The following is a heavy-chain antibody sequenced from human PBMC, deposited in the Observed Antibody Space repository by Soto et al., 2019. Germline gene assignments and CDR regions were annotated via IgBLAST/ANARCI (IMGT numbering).Heavy chain of an antibody. D-gene: IGHD6-13*01. J-gene: IGHJ4*02. CDR3: ARGIAAAGPSWRNDY. Sequence: SVKVSCKASGGTFSSYAISWVRQAPGQGLEWMGGIIPIFGTANYAQKFQGRVTITADESTSTAYMELSSLRSEDTAVYYCARGIAAAGPSWRNDYWGQGTLVTVYS. V-gene: IGHV1-69*13. CDR2: IIPIFGTA. CDR1: GGTFSSYA.